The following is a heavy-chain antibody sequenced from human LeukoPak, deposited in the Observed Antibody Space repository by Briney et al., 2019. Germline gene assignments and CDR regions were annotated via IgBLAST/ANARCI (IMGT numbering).Heavy chain of an antibody. V-gene: IGHV3-33*01. CDR3: ARYTQDEYSSGWFYFDY. Sequence: PGGSLRLSCAASGFTFSSYGMHWVRQAPGKGLEWVAVIWYDGSNKYYADSVKGRFTISRDNSKNTLYLQMNSLRAEDTAVCYCARYTQDEYSSGWFYFDYWGQGTLVTVSS. CDR2: IWYDGSNK. D-gene: IGHD6-19*01. CDR1: GFTFSSYG. J-gene: IGHJ4*02.